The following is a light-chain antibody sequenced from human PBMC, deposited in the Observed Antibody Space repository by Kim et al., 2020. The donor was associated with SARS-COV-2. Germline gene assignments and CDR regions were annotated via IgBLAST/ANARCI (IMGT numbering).Light chain of an antibody. V-gene: IGLV3-19*01. CDR2: GKN. Sequence: SSELTQDPAASVALGQTVRIACQGDSLRSYYASWYQQKPGQAPVLVIYGKNNRPSGIPDRFSGSSSGNTASLTITGAQAEDEADYYCNSRDSSGNHLTVFGGGTQLTVL. CDR3: NSRDSSGNHLTV. CDR1: SLRSYY. J-gene: IGLJ2*01.